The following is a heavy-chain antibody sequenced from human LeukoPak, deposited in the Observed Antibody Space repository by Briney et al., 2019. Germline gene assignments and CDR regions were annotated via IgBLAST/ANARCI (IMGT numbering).Heavy chain of an antibody. D-gene: IGHD3-10*01. CDR2: IYGSGST. CDR3: ARDSGTTGEVKFDP. V-gene: IGHV4-4*07. Sequence: PSETLSLTCTVSGGSIRSYWSWIRQPAGKGLEWIGRIYGSGSTDYNPSLKSRVTMSIDTSKNQFSLNLFSVTAADTAVYYCARDSGTTGEVKFDPWGQGTLVTVSS. J-gene: IGHJ5*02. CDR1: GGSIRSY.